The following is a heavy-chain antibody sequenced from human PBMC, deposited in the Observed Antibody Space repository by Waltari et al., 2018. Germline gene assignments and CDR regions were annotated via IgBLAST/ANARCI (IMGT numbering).Heavy chain of an antibody. CDR3: ARDRDDFWSGYYYGMDV. CDR1: GFTFSSYE. Sequence: EVQLVESGGGLVQPGGSLRLSCAASGFTFSSYEMNWVRQAPGKGLEWVSYISSSGSTIYYADSVKGRFTISRDNAKNSLYLQMNSLRAEDTAVYYCARDRDDFWSGYYYGMDVWGQGTTVTVSS. J-gene: IGHJ6*02. D-gene: IGHD3-3*01. V-gene: IGHV3-48*03. CDR2: ISSSGSTI.